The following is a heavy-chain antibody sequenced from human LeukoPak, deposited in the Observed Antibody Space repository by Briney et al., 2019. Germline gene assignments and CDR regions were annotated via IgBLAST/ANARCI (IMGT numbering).Heavy chain of an antibody. Sequence: GGSLRLSCAASGFTFSKYWMLWVRQAPGKGLESVSRINTDGTVTTYADSVKGRFTVSRDNADNTMFLQVNSVRDEDTAVYYCATKQWLAPPPDSWGQGTPVTVSS. CDR1: GFTFSKYW. D-gene: IGHD6-19*01. CDR3: ATKQWLAPPPDS. J-gene: IGHJ4*02. V-gene: IGHV3-74*01. CDR2: INTDGTVT.